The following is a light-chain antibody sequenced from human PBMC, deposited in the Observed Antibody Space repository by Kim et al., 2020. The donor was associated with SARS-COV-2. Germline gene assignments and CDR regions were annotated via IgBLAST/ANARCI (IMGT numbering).Light chain of an antibody. J-gene: IGKJ5*01. CDR3: QQRTNWIT. Sequence: SGSAGDGPHHPCRAKQSEGSCLAWYAQNPGQAPRLLIYDASDRATGIPARFSGSGSGTDFTHNISSLEREYFAVYYCQQRTNWITFGQGARLESK. V-gene: IGKV3-11*01. CDR1: QSEGSC. CDR2: DAS.